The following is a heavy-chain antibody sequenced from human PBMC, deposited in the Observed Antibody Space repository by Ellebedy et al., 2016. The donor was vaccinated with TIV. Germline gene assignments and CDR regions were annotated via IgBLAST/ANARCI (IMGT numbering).Heavy chain of an antibody. V-gene: IGHV1-18*01. Sequence: AASVKVSCKASGYTFNIYGINWVRQAPGQGLEWMGWISAKDGNTKYAQKLQDRVTMTTDTSTSTAYMELRSLRSGDTAVYYCARDSRPHCSDDYWGQGTLVTVSS. CDR2: ISAKDGNT. CDR3: ARDSRPHCSDDY. J-gene: IGHJ4*02. CDR1: GYTFNIYG. D-gene: IGHD6-19*01.